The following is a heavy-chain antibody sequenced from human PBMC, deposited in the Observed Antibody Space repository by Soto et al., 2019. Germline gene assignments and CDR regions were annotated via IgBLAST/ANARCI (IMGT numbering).Heavy chain of an antibody. CDR1: GDFISSGGYY. CDR3: ARTDSSGYYFVY. CDR2: IYSGGTT. Sequence: QVQLQESGPGLVKPSQTLSLTCTVSGDFISSGGYYWSWIRQLPGKGLEWIGYIYSGGTTYYNPSLKSRITISVDTSKNQFSLNLSSVTAADTAVYYCARTDSSGYYFVYWGQGTLVTVFS. D-gene: IGHD3-22*01. V-gene: IGHV4-31*03. J-gene: IGHJ4*02.